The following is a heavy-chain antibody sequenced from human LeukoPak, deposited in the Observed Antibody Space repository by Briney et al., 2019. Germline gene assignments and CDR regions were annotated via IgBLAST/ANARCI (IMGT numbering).Heavy chain of an antibody. J-gene: IGHJ4*02. CDR2: INPNSGGT. V-gene: IGHV1-2*06. CDR1: GYTFTGYY. Sequence: ASVKVSCKASGYTFTGYYIHWVRQAPGQGLEWMGRINPNSGGTDYAQKFQGRVTMTRDTSINTAYMELSRLRSDDTAVYYCARDRAMDYGGQEPLVPVSS. CDR3: ARDRAMDY.